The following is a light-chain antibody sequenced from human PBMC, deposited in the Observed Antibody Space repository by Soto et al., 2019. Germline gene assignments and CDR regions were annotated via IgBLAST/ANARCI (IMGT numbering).Light chain of an antibody. CDR2: EVI. J-gene: IGLJ3*02. Sequence: QSVLTQPASVSGSPGQSITISCTGTSSDVGGYNAVSWYQQHPGKAPQLMIYEVINRPSGVSNRFSGSKSGNTASLTISGLQAEDEADYFCGSYTGSCTAVFGEGTKLTVL. V-gene: IGLV2-14*01. CDR1: SSDVGGYNA. CDR3: GSYTGSCTAV.